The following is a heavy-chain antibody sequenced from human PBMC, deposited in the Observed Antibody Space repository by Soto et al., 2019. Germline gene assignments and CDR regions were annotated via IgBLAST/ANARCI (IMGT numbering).Heavy chain of an antibody. Sequence: QVHLVQSGAEVKKPGASVKVSCKGSGYAFTTYGITWVRQAPGQGLEWMGWISAHNGNTNYAQKLQGRVTVTRDTSTSTAYMELMSLRSDDTAVYYCARGRYGDYWGQGAVVTVSS. CDR3: ARGRYGDY. CDR2: ISAHNGNT. J-gene: IGHJ4*02. CDR1: GYAFTTYG. V-gene: IGHV1-18*01. D-gene: IGHD1-1*01.